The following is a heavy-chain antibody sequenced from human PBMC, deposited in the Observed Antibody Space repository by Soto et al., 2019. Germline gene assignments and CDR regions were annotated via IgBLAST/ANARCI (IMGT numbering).Heavy chain of an antibody. CDR2: ISGSGSTI. J-gene: IGHJ4*02. CDR3: AKVFYYYDSSGYYYFDY. D-gene: IGHD3-22*01. CDR1: GFTFSSYA. Sequence: GGSLRLSCAASGFTFSSYAVSWVRQAPGKGPEWISSISGSGSTIYYADSVKGRFTISRDNSKNTLYLQMSSLRAEDTAVYYCAKVFYYYDSSGYYYFDYWGQGTLVTFSS. V-gene: IGHV3-23*01.